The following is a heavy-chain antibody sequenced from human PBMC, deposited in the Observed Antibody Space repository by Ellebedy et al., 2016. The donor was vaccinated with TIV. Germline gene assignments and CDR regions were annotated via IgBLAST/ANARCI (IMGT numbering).Heavy chain of an antibody. Sequence: MPGGSLRLSCTVSGYSISSGYYWGWIRQPPGKGLEWIGSIYRSGSTYYNPSLKSRVTISVDTSKNQFSLKLSAVTAADTAVYYCARDGAGRWDYWGPGTLVTVSS. CDR3: ARDGAGRWDY. J-gene: IGHJ4*02. CDR2: IYRSGST. D-gene: IGHD4-23*01. CDR1: GYSISSGYY. V-gene: IGHV4-38-2*02.